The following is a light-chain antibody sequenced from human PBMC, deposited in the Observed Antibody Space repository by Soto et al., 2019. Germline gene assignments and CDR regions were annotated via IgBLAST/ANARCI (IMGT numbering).Light chain of an antibody. CDR1: GSDVGNYNL. Sequence: QSVLTQPASVSGSLGQSITISCSGSGSDVGNYNLVSWYQQQPGKAPKLIIYEVNKAPSGVSNCFSGSKSGNTASLTISGLQPDDESHYYCCSYAGSSIWVFGGGTKLTVL. CDR2: EVN. CDR3: CSYAGSSIWV. J-gene: IGLJ3*02. V-gene: IGLV2-23*02.